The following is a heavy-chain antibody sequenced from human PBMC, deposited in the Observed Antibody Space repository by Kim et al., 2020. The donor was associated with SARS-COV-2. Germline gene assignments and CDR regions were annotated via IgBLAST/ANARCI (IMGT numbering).Heavy chain of an antibody. D-gene: IGHD6-13*01. CDR3: TRVGSSLYRYFDS. J-gene: IGHJ4*02. CDR1: GYTFGSYP. Sequence: ASVKVSCKTSGYTFGSYPIHWLRQAPGQSLEWVGWITAGDGNTHSSQRLQGRVTFTRDISATTVYMELKSLTSEDTAVYYCTRVGSSLYRYFDSWGQGTL. CDR2: ITAGDGNT. V-gene: IGHV1-3*01.